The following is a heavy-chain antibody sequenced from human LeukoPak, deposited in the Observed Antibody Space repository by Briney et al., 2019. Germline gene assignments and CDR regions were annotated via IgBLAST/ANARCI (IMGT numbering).Heavy chain of an antibody. CDR1: GYTFTAYY. V-gene: IGHV1-2*06. CDR3: VRDGEGAAISVNYWFDP. D-gene: IGHD2-2*02. J-gene: IGHJ5*02. Sequence: ASVKVSCKASGYTFTAYYIHWVRQAPGQGLEWMGRINPRSGDTDYAQEFQGRVTMTRDTSINTAYMELRGLRSEDTAVYYCVRDGEGAAISVNYWFDPWGQGTLVTVSS. CDR2: INPRSGDT.